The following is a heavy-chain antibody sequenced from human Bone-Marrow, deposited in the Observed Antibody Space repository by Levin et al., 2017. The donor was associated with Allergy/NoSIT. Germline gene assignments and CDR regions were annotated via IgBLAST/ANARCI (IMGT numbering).Heavy chain of an antibody. Sequence: GESLKISCTATGFSFTNFALSWVRQTPGKGLEWVSGITASGRSLYYADSVKGRFTISREDSKNMLHLEMNRLRAEDGAVYYCAKSQVGWGGAFNVWGQGTRVAVSS. J-gene: IGHJ3*01. CDR2: ITASGRSL. CDR3: AKSQVGWGGAFNV. D-gene: IGHD1-26*01. CDR1: GFSFTNFA. V-gene: IGHV3-23*01.